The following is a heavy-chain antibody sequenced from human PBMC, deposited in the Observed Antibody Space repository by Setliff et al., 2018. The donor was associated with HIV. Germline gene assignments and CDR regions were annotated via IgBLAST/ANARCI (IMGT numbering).Heavy chain of an antibody. CDR2: IYTSGST. Sequence: SETLSLTCTVSGGSISSGSYYWSWIRQPAGKGLEWIGHIYTSGSTNYNPSLKSRVTISVDTSKNQFSLKLSSVTAADTAVYYCAREDALTQQFDSWGQGTLVTVSS. CDR1: GGSISSGSYY. J-gene: IGHJ4*02. V-gene: IGHV4-61*09. CDR3: AREDALTQQFDS. D-gene: IGHD6-13*01.